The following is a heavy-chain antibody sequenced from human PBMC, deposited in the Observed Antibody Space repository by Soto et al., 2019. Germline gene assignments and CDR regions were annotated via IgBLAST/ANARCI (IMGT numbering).Heavy chain of an antibody. D-gene: IGHD4-4*01. CDR3: ARAMDYSIVSSCFDY. V-gene: IGHV3-33*01. J-gene: IGHJ4*02. Sequence: PGGSLRLSCAASGFTFSSYGMHWVRQAPGKGLEWVAVIWYDGSNKYYADSVKGRFTISRDNSKNTLYLQMNSLRAEDTAVYYCARAMDYSIVSSCFDYWGQGTLVTVSS. CDR2: IWYDGSNK. CDR1: GFTFSSYG.